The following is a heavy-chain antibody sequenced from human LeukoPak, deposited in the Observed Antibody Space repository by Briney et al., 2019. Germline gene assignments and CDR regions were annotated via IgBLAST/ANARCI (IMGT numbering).Heavy chain of an antibody. CDR2: ISYDGSNK. J-gene: IGHJ4*02. CDR1: GFTFSSYA. D-gene: IGHD5-24*01. Sequence: GGSLRLSCAASGFTFSSYAMHWVRQAPGKGLEWVAVISYDGSNKYYADSVKGRFTISRDNTKNTLYLQMNSLRAEDTAVYYCARDTGGYNSYFDYWGQGTLVTVSS. V-gene: IGHV3-30-3*01. CDR3: ARDTGGYNSYFDY.